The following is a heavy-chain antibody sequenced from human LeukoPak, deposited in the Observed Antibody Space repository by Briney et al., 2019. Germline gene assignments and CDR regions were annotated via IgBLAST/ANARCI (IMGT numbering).Heavy chain of an antibody. Sequence: SSETLSLTCTVSGGSISSSSYYWSWIRQPPGKGLEWIGYIYYSGSTNYNPSLKSRVTISVDTSKNQFSLKLSSVTAADTAVYYCARRGSSGYSDAFDIWGQGTMVTVSS. CDR2: IYYSGST. J-gene: IGHJ3*02. V-gene: IGHV4-61*05. CDR1: GGSISSSSYY. D-gene: IGHD3-22*01. CDR3: ARRGSSGYSDAFDI.